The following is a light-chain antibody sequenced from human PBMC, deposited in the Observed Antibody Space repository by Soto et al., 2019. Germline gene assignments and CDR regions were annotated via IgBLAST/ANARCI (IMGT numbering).Light chain of an antibody. Sequence: QSVLTQPASVSGSPGQSITISCTGTSSDVGSYNLVSWYQQHPGKAPKLMFYEGSKRPSGVSNRFSGSKSGNTASLTISGLQAEDEADYYCCSYAGSSTSPYVFGTGTKVTVL. CDR3: CSYAGSSTSPYV. J-gene: IGLJ1*01. CDR2: EGS. V-gene: IGLV2-23*01. CDR1: SSDVGSYNL.